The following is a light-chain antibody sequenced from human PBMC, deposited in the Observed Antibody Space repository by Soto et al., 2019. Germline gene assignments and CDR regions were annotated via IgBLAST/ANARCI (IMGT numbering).Light chain of an antibody. CDR3: LLYYGGAQLI. CDR2: STS. CDR1: TGAVTGGYY. V-gene: IGLV7-43*01. Sequence: QAVVTQEPSLTVSPGGTVTLTCASSTGAVTGGYYPNWFQRKPGQAPRPLIYSTSNKHSWTPARFSGSLLGGKAALTLSGVQPEDEAEYYCLLYYGGAQLIFGGGTSSPS. J-gene: IGLJ2*01.